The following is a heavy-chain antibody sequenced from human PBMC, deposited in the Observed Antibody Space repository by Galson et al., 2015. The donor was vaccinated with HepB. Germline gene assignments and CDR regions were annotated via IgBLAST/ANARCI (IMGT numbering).Heavy chain of an antibody. CDR2: MNPNSGNT. V-gene: IGHV1-8*01. J-gene: IGHJ6*02. Sequence: SVKVSCKASGYTFTSYDINWVRQATGQGLEWMGWMNPNSGNTDYAQKFQGRVTMTRNTSISTAYMELSSLRSEDTAVYYCAIDITMIGVQNYYYYGMDVWGQGTTVTVSS. D-gene: IGHD3-22*01. CDR3: AIDITMIGVQNYYYYGMDV. CDR1: GYTFTSYD.